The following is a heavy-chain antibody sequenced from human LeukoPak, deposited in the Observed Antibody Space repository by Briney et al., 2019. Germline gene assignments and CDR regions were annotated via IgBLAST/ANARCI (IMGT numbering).Heavy chain of an antibody. V-gene: IGHV3-30*02. CDR2: IRPDASKE. Sequence: GGSLRLSCAASGFTFSSYGMHWVRQAPGKGLEWVAFIRPDASKEYHADSVKGRFIISRDNSKKILYLQMDSLRVEDTAMYYCAKEAGLFDVWGQGAMVIVSS. CDR1: GFTFSSYG. CDR3: AKEAGLFDV. J-gene: IGHJ3*01.